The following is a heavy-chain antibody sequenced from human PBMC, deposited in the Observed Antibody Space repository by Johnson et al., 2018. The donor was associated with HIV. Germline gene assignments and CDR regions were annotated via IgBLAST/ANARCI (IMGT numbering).Heavy chain of an antibody. J-gene: IGHJ3*02. CDR3: ARASDAFDI. CDR2: IKQDGSEK. Sequence: VQLVESGGGVVQPGRSLRLSCAASGFTFSSYAMHWVRQAPGKGLEWVANIKQDGSEKYYVDSVKGRFTISRDNSKNTLYLQMNSLRAEDTAVYYCARASDAFDIWGQGTMVTVSS. CDR1: GFTFSSYA. V-gene: IGHV3-7*02.